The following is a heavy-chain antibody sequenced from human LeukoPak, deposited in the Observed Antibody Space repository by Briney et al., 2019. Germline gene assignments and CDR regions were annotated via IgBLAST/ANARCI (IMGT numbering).Heavy chain of an antibody. CDR3: ARDRGGMITFGGLHYMDV. CDR2: ISAYNGNT. J-gene: IGHJ6*03. CDR1: GYTFTSYG. V-gene: IGHV1-18*01. D-gene: IGHD3-16*01. Sequence: ASVKVSCKASGYTFTSYGISWVRQAPGQGLEWMGWISAYNGNTNYAQKLQGRVTMTTDTSTSTAYMELRSLRSDDTAVYYCARDRGGMITFGGLHYMDVWGKGTTVTVSS.